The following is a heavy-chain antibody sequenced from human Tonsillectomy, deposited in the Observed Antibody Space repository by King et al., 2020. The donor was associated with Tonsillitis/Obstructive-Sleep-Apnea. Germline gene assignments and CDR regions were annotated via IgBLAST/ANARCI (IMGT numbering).Heavy chain of an antibody. J-gene: IGHJ4*02. CDR2: VNHRGST. CDR3: ARRQPYCGVDACNDLDY. CDR1: GGPFSGFF. V-gene: IGHV4-34*01. D-gene: IGHD2-21*02. Sequence: HVQLQQWGAGLLKPSETLSLTCGASGGPFSGFFWTWIRPSPGEGREWIGEVNHRGSTNYSPSLQSRVTISVDRSKSHFSLTLTSGTAADSALYYCARRQPYCGVDACNDLDYWGQGTLVTVSS.